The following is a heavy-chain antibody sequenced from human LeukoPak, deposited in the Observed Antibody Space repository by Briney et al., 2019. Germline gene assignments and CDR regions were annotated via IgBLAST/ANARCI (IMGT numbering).Heavy chain of an antibody. CDR1: GYTFTSYA. D-gene: IGHD6-13*01. V-gene: IGHV1-2*07. CDR3: SRASTIAAPGAIPNDF. CDR2: INPNSGGT. J-gene: IGHJ4*02. Sequence: ASVKVSCKASGYTFTSYAMNWVRQAPEQGLEWMGWINPNSGGTNYAHKFQGRVTMTRDTSISTAYMELSSLRSDDSAVYFCSRASTIAAPGAIPNDFWGQGTLVTVSS.